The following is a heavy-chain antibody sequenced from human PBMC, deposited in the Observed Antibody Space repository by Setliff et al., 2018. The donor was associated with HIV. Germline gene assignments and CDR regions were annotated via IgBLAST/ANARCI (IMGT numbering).Heavy chain of an antibody. V-gene: IGHV4-39*01. Sequence: SETLSLTCTVSGASITTDTYYWAWIRQPPGKGLEWIGSIYHRGSTHHNPSLKSRVTFSVDTSKNQFSLKLSSVTAAVTAVYYCARSFGNGNSRLGNWGQGTLVTVSS. CDR3: ARSFGNGNSRLGN. CDR2: IYHRGST. D-gene: IGHD2-8*01. CDR1: GASITTDTYY. J-gene: IGHJ4*02.